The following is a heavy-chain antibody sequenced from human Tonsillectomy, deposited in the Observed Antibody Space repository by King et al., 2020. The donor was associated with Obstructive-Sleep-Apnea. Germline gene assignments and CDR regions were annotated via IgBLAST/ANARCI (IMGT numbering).Heavy chain of an antibody. D-gene: IGHD3-16*01. J-gene: IGHJ3*01. CDR3: ARGGADDRPNDAFDV. CDR1: GYAFTVFD. Sequence: VQLVESGAEVKKPGASVKVSCTASGYAFTVFDINWVRQATGQGLEWMGWMNPNSDNKAYAQKFQGRITMTRNTSMSTAYMELSGLRSEDTAVYYCARGGADDRPNDAFDVWGQGKMVTVSS. V-gene: IGHV1-8*02. CDR2: MNPNSDNK.